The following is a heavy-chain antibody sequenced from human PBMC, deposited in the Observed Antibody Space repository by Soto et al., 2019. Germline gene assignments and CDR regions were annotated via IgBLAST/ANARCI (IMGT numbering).Heavy chain of an antibody. CDR2: ISYDGSNK. J-gene: IGHJ3*02. CDR3: ARGPSELDAFDI. D-gene: IGHD3-10*01. V-gene: IGHV3-30-3*01. Sequence: QVQLVESGGGVVQPGRSLRLSCAASGFTFSSYAMHWVRQAPGKGLEWVAVISYDGSNKYYADSVKGRFTISRDNSKNTLYLQMNSLRAEDTAVYYCARGPSELDAFDIWGQGTMVTVSS. CDR1: GFTFSSYA.